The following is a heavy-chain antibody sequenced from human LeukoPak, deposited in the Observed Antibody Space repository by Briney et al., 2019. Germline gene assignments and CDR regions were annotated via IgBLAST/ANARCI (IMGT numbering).Heavy chain of an antibody. Sequence: GSVKVSCKASGYTFTGYYMHWVRQAPGQGLEWMGCIHPNSGGTNYAQKFQGRVTMTRDTSLSTAYMELSRLRSDDTAVYYCARTNSGYDFIPDYWGQGTLVTVSS. V-gene: IGHV1-2*02. J-gene: IGHJ4*02. CDR3: ARTNSGYDFIPDY. CDR1: GYTFTGYY. D-gene: IGHD5-12*01. CDR2: IHPNSGGT.